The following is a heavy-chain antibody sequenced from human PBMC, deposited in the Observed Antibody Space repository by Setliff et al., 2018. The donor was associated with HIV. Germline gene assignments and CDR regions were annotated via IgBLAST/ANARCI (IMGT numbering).Heavy chain of an antibody. J-gene: IGHJ4*02. CDR2: FDRQHGGT. CDR1: GYTLNELS. V-gene: IGHV1-24*01. D-gene: IGHD6-19*01. Sequence: ASVKVSCKVSGYTLNELSIHWVRQAPGEGLEWVGGFDRQHGGTVHAQKFQGRVRMAEDTSTDTAYMDLSSLRSEDTATYYCTLLAVSSKKEWKTFDFWGQGTLVTSPQ. CDR3: TLLAVSSKKEWKTFDF.